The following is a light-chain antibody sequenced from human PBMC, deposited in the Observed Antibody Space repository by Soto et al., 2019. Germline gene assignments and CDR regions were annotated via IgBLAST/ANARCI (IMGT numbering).Light chain of an antibody. J-gene: IGKJ3*01. Sequence: DIVMTQSPDSLAVSLGERATINCKSSQSVLYSSNNKNYLAWYQQKPGQPPKLLIYWASTRESGVPDRFSGSGSGTDFTLTISSLQAEDVAVYYCQQYYSTPVTFGPGTKVISN. V-gene: IGKV4-1*01. CDR3: QQYYSTPVT. CDR2: WAS. CDR1: QSVLYSSNNKNY.